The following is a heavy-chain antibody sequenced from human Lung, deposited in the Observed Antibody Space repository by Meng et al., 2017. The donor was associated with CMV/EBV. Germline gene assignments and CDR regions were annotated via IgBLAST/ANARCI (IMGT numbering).Heavy chain of an antibody. CDR1: GGSVSSTNSY. CDR3: ARDGYYDFWSDQYKPSNWFDP. V-gene: IGHV4-39*07. J-gene: IGHJ5*02. CDR2: IYYSGTT. D-gene: IGHD3-3*01. Sequence: SETLSLXCTVSGGSVSSTNSYWGWPRQPPGKGLEWIGTIYYSGTTHYNPSLKSRVTISVDTSKNQFYLKLNSVTAADTAVYFCARDGYYDFWSDQYKPSNWFDPWGQGTLVXVSS.